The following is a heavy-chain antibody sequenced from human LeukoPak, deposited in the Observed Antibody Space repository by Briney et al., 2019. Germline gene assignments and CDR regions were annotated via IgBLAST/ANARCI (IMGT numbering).Heavy chain of an antibody. V-gene: IGHV3-23*01. D-gene: IGHD2-21*02. CDR3: AKLSCGGDCPFDY. J-gene: IGHJ4*02. Sequence: PGGSLRLSCAASGFTFSNCALSWVRQAPGKGLEWVSTITSSGGNTYYADSVKGRFTISRDNSKNTLYVQMNSLRAEDTALYFCAKLSCGGDCPFDYWGQGTLVTVSS. CDR2: ITSSGGNT. CDR1: GFTFSNCA.